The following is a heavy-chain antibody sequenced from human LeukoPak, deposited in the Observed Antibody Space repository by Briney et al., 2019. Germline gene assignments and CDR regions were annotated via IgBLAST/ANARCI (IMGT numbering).Heavy chain of an antibody. CDR3: ARGLWLLPFDY. V-gene: IGHV4-34*01. D-gene: IGHD3-10*01. J-gene: IGHJ4*02. CDR1: GGSFSGYY. CDR2: INHSGST. Sequence: NTSETLSLTCAVYGGSFSGYYWSWIRQPPGKGLEWIGEINHSGSTNYNPSLKSRVTISVDTSKNQFSLKLSSVTAADTAVYYCARGLWLLPFDYWGQGTLVTVSS.